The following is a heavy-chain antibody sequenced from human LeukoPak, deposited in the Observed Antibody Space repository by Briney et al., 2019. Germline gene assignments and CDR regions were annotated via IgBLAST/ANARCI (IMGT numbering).Heavy chain of an antibody. CDR1: GGSITGYY. J-gene: IGHJ4*02. CDR3: ARLGRPEGY. CDR2: VYFTGRT. V-gene: IGHV4-59*08. Sequence: SETLSLTCTVSGGSITGYYWSWIRQPPGKGLEWIAYVYFTGRTLYNPSLESRVTISVDTSKNQFSLKLSSVTAADTAVYYCARLGRPEGYWGQGTLVTVSS. D-gene: IGHD2-15*01.